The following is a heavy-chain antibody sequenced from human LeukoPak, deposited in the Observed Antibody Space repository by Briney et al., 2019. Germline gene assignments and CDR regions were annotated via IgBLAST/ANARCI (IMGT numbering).Heavy chain of an antibody. D-gene: IGHD3-10*01. CDR2: INPNSGGT. Sequence: ASVKVSSTASGYTFTVYYMHWVRQAPGQGLEWMGWINPNSGGTNYAQKFQGRVTITRDTSISTAYMELSRLRSDDTAVYYCARGWTMVRGVKGRMLGDWGQGTLVTVSS. V-gene: IGHV1-2*02. CDR1: GYTFTVYY. CDR3: ARGWTMVRGVKGRMLGD. J-gene: IGHJ4*02.